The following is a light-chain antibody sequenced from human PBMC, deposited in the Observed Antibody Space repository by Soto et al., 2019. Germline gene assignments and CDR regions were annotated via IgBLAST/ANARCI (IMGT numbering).Light chain of an antibody. J-gene: IGLJ3*02. CDR3: CSYAGSSFWV. Sequence: QSALTQPASVSGSLGQSITISCTGTSSDIGAYNYVSWYQQHPGKAPKLIIYEVSYRPSGVSNRFSASKSANTASLTISGLQAEDEADYYCCSYAGSSFWVFGGGTKLTVL. CDR1: SSDIGAYNY. V-gene: IGLV2-14*01. CDR2: EVS.